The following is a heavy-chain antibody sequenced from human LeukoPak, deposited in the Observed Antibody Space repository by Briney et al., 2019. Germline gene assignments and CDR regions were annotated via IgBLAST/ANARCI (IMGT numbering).Heavy chain of an antibody. D-gene: IGHD2-2*02. V-gene: IGHV1-46*01. J-gene: IGHJ4*02. CDR2: INPSGGGT. CDR1: GYTFTSYY. Sequence: ASVKVPCKASGYTFTSYYMHWVRQAPGQGLEWMGIINPSGGGTSYAQNFQGRVTMTRDTSTSKVYMELSSLKSEDTAVYYCARFHSSLHTAGDFWAQGTLVTVSS. CDR3: ARFHSSLHTAGDF.